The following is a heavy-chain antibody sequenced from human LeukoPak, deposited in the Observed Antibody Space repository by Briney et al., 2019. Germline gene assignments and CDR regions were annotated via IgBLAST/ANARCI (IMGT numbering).Heavy chain of an antibody. V-gene: IGHV5-51*01. CDR3: ASHPHCTWNSCYVRYSGMDV. CDR2: INPGDSDT. J-gene: IGHJ6*02. Sequence: GESLKILCWGFGYIFTSYWIGWVGQMPGKGLEWMGIINPGDSDTRYSPSFQGQVTISADKSISTAYQKWSSLKASDTAMFYCASHPHCTWNSCYVRYSGMDVWGQGTTVTVSS. CDR1: GYIFTSYW. D-gene: IGHD2-2*01.